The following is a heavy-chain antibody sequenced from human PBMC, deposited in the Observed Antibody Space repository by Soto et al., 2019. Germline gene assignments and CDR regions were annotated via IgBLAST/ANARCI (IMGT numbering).Heavy chain of an antibody. D-gene: IGHD3-22*01. CDR2: IHSGGGT. CDR1: GFTFSSYA. V-gene: IGHV3-66*01. CDR3: AKSPGMYYYDSSGYYHYDY. J-gene: IGHJ4*02. Sequence: PGGSLRLSCSASGFTFSSYAMHWVRQAPGKGLEWVSVIHSGGGTYYADFVKGRFTISRDNSKNTLYLQMNSLRAEDTAVYYCAKSPGMYYYDSSGYYHYDYWGQGTLVTVSS.